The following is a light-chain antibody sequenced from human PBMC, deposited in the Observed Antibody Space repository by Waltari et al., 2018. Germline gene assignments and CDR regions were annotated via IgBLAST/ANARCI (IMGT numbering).Light chain of an antibody. V-gene: IGKV1-9*01. Sequence: DIQLTQSPSFLSASVGDRVTITCRASQGITSYLTWFQQKPGKAPKLLIYAASTLQSGVPSRFSGCGSGTEFTLTISSLQPEDFATYYCHQVNTYPLTFGGGTKVEIK. J-gene: IGKJ4*01. CDR3: HQVNTYPLT. CDR2: AAS. CDR1: QGITSY.